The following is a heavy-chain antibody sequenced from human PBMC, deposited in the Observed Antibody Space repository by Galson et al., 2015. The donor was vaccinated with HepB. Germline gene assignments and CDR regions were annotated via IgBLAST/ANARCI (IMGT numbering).Heavy chain of an antibody. CDR1: GGSISSSRYY. V-gene: IGHV4-39*01. Sequence: ETLSLTCTVSGGSISSSRYYWGWVRQPPGKGLEWIGSTFYRGSTYYNPSLKSRVTISVDTSKNQFSLKLRSVTAADTALFYCARTVDTAYYYYAMDVWGQGITVTVSS. J-gene: IGHJ6*02. D-gene: IGHD5-18*01. CDR3: ARTVDTAYYYYAMDV. CDR2: TFYRGST.